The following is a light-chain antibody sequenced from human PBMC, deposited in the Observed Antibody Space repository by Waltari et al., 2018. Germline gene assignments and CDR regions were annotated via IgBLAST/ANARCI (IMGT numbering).Light chain of an antibody. CDR2: DFS. CDR3: SSYTSSTIYV. Sequence: QSALTQPASVSGSPGQSITISCTGTSSDVGGYTYVTWYQQHPGKAPKLMIDDFSNRPSGVSNRCSGSKSGNTASLTISGLQPEDEADYYCSSYTSSTIYVFGTGTKVTVL. CDR1: SSDVGGYTY. J-gene: IGLJ1*01. V-gene: IGLV2-14*01.